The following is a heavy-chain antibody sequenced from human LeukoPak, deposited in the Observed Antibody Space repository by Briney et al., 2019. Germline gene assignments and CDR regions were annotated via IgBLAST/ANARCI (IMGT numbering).Heavy chain of an antibody. J-gene: IGHJ4*02. Sequence: GGSLRLSCAASGFALSDGVTFSNYGINWIRQAPGKGLEWVAVISFEGTHKYYADSVKGRFTISRDNSKNTLYLQMNSLRAEDTAVYYCARSPRRHSSSSWYYFDYWGQGTLVTVSS. D-gene: IGHD6-6*01. CDR3: ARSPRRHSSSSWYYFDY. V-gene: IGHV3-30*03. CDR1: GFALSDGVTFSNYG. CDR2: ISFEGTHK.